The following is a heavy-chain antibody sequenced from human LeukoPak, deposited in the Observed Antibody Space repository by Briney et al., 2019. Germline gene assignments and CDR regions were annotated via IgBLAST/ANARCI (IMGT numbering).Heavy chain of an antibody. Sequence: SVKVSCKASGGTFSSYAISWVRQAPGQGLEWMGGIIPIFGAANYAQKFQGRVTITADESTSTAYMELSSLRSEDTAVYYCARLSGNVVVPAAIRDYWGQGTLVTVSS. D-gene: IGHD2-2*01. V-gene: IGHV1-69*13. CDR2: IIPIFGAA. CDR3: ARLSGNVVVPAAIRDY. CDR1: GGTFSSYA. J-gene: IGHJ4*02.